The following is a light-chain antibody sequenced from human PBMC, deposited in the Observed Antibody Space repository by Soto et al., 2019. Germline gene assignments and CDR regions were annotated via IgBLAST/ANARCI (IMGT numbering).Light chain of an antibody. Sequence: EIVLTQSPGTLSLSPGERATLSCRASQSVSSSYLAWYQQKPGQAPRLLIYGASSRATGIPDRFSGSGSGTDCALTISRLEPEDFAVYYFQQYGSSPFTFGPGTKVDIK. CDR3: QQYGSSPFT. CDR1: QSVSSSY. V-gene: IGKV3-20*01. CDR2: GAS. J-gene: IGKJ3*01.